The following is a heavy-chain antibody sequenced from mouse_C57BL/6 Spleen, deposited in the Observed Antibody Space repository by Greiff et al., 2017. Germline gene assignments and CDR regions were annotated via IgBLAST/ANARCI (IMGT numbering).Heavy chain of an antibody. D-gene: IGHD4-1*01. CDR3: AGANWERVYYFDF. Sequence: VQLQQSGPELVKPGASVKISCKASGYTFTDYYMNWVKQSHGKSLEWIGEINPNNGGTSYNQKFKGKATLTVDKSSSTAYMELRSLTSVDSAVYSCAGANWERVYYFDFWGQGTTLTVSS. CDR1: GYTFTDYY. V-gene: IGHV1-26*01. J-gene: IGHJ2*01. CDR2: INPNNGGT.